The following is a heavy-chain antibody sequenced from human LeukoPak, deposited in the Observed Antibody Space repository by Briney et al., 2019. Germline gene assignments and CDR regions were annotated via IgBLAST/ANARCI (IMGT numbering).Heavy chain of an antibody. CDR2: IYSGGST. J-gene: IGHJ4*02. CDR1: GFTFSSYA. Sequence: PGGSLRLSCAASGFTFSSYAMSWVRQAPGKGLEWVSVIYSGGSTYYADSVKGRFTISRDNSKNTLYLQVNSLRAEDTAVYYCARDSPRTGRYFDWLLFDYWGREPWSPSPQ. V-gene: IGHV3-66*01. CDR3: ARDSPRTGRYFDWLLFDY. D-gene: IGHD3-9*01.